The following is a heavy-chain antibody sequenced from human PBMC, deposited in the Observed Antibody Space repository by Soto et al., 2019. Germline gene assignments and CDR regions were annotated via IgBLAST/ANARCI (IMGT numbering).Heavy chain of an antibody. D-gene: IGHD5-12*01. CDR2: IYYREST. Sequence: SETLSLTCTVSGGSISRYYWSWIRQPTGKGLEWIGDIYYRESTNYNPSLKSRVTISVDTSKNHFSLKLSSVTAADTAVYYCARAEYSGYDNDAFDIWGQGTMVT. CDR1: GGSISRYY. J-gene: IGHJ3*02. CDR3: ARAEYSGYDNDAFDI. V-gene: IGHV4-59*01.